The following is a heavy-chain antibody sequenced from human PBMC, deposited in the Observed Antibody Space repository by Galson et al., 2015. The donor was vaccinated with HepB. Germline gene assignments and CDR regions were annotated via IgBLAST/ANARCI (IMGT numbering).Heavy chain of an antibody. CDR3: ARPFQPYYYDSSGSSAFDY. J-gene: IGHJ4*02. Sequence: QSGAEVKKPGESLKISCKGSGYSFTSYWIGWVRQMPGKGLEWMGIIYPGDSDTRYSPSFQGQVTISADKSISTAYLQWSSLKASDTAMYYCARPFQPYYYDSSGSSAFDYWGQGTLVTVSS. D-gene: IGHD3-22*01. CDR2: IYPGDSDT. CDR1: GYSFTSYW. V-gene: IGHV5-51*03.